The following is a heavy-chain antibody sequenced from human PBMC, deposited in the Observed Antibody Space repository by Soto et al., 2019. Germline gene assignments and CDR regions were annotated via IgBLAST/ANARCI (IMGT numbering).Heavy chain of an antibody. V-gene: IGHV3-30*18. CDR2: ISYDGSNK. D-gene: IGHD6-13*01. Sequence: PGGSLRLSCAASGFTFSSYGMHWVRQAPGKGLAWVAVISYDGSNKYYADSVKGRFTISRDNSKNTLYLQMNSLRAEDTAVYYCAKDRILLAAAGYYYGVDVWGQGTTVTVSS. CDR3: AKDRILLAAAGYYYGVDV. J-gene: IGHJ6*02. CDR1: GFTFSSYG.